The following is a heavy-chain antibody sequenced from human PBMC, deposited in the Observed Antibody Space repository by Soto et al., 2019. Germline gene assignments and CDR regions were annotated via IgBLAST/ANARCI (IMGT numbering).Heavy chain of an antibody. CDR1: GFTFSSYA. J-gene: IGHJ4*02. D-gene: IGHD6-19*01. CDR2: ISGSGGST. V-gene: IGHV3-23*01. CDR3: ARRGSGWYFDY. Sequence: EVQLLESGGGLVQPGGSLRLSCAASGFTFSSYAMNWVRQAPGKGLEWVSVISGSGGSTYHADSVKGRFTISRDNSKNTLYLQINSLRAEDTAVYYCARRGSGWYFDYWGQGTLVTVPS.